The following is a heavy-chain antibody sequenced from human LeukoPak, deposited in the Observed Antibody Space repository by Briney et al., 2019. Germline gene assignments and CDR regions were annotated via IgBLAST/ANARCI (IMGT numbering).Heavy chain of an antibody. CDR1: GYTFTSYD. D-gene: IGHD3-3*01. CDR2: MNPNSGNT. J-gene: IGHJ6*02. Sequence: ASVKASCKASGYTFTSYDINWVRQATGQGLEWMGWMNPNSGNTGYAQKFQGRVTMTRNTSISTAYMELRSLRSDDTAVYYCARDHTQTAYYDFWSGANYYYYYGMDVWGQGTTVTVSS. CDR3: ARDHTQTAYYDFWSGANYYYYYGMDV. V-gene: IGHV1-8*01.